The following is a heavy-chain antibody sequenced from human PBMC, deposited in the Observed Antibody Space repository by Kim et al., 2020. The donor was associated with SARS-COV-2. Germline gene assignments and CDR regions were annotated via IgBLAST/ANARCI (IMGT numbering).Heavy chain of an antibody. CDR3: ASRFHDSSGYYTVRFDY. CDR1: GGSISSSSYY. J-gene: IGHJ4*02. V-gene: IGHV4-39*01. D-gene: IGHD3-22*01. CDR2: IYYSGST. Sequence: SETLSLTCTVSGGSISSSSYYWGWIRQPPGKGLEWIGSIYYSGSTYYNPSLKSRVTISVDTSKNQFSLKLSSVTAADTAVYYCASRFHDSSGYYTVRFDYWGQGTLVTVSS.